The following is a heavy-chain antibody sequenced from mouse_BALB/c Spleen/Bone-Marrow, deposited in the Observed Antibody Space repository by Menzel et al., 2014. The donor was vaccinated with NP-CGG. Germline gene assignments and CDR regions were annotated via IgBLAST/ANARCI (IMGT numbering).Heavy chain of an antibody. V-gene: IGHV1S16*01. CDR1: GYTFTTYW. CDR3: AIWGRLAY. J-gene: IGHJ3*01. Sequence: QVQLKESGAELVRPGASVKVSCKASGYTFTTYWMHWGKLRPGQGFEWIGEINPTNGGTNYNEKFKRKATLTVEKFSSTAYMQLSSLTSEDSTVYYCAIWGRLAYWGQGTLVTVSA. CDR2: INPTNGGT.